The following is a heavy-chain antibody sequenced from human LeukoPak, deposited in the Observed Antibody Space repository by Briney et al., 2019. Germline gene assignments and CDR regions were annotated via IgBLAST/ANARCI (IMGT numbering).Heavy chain of an antibody. CDR2: INHSGST. CDR3: ARGLGYYYYYYMDV. V-gene: IGHV4-34*01. CDR1: CGSFSVYY. Sequence: SETLSLTCAVYCGSFSVYYWSWIRQPPGKGREWIGEINHSGSTNYNPSLKSRVTISVDTSYNQFSLKLSSLPVEGPAVYYCARGLGYYYYYYMDVWGKGTTVTVSS. J-gene: IGHJ6*03.